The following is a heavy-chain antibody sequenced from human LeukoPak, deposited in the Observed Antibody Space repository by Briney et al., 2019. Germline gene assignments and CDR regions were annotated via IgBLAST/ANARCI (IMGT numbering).Heavy chain of an antibody. Sequence: PRGSLRLSCAASGFTFSSYAMSWVRQAPGKGLEWVSAISGSGGSTYYADSVKGRFTISRDNSKNTLYLQMNSLRAEDTAVYYCAKSLYDYVWGSHRYKYYYYGMDVWGQGTTVTVSS. CDR1: GFTFSSYA. D-gene: IGHD3-16*02. CDR2: ISGSGGST. CDR3: AKSLYDYVWGSHRYKYYYYGMDV. V-gene: IGHV3-23*01. J-gene: IGHJ6*02.